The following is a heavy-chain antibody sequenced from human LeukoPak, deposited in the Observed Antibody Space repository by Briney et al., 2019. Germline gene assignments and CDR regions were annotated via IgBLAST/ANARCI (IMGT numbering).Heavy chain of an antibody. CDR2: IIPILGIA. V-gene: IGHV1-69*04. CDR3: ASDRHYYDSSGYHD. J-gene: IGHJ4*02. Sequence: ASVKVSCKASGGTFSSYAISWVRQAPGHGLEWMGRIIPILGIANYAQKFQGRVTITADKSTSTAYMELSSLRSEDTAVYYCASDRHYYDSSGYHDWGQGTLVTVSS. CDR1: GGTFSSYA. D-gene: IGHD3-22*01.